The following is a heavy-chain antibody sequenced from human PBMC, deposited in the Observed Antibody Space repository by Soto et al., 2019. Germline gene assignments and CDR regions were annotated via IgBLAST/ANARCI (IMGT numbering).Heavy chain of an antibody. CDR2: ISYDGSNK. Sequence: LRLSCAASGFTFSSYAMHWVRQAPGKGLEWVAVISYDGSNKYYADSVKGRFTISRDNSKNTLYLQMNSLRAEDTAVYYCAREHRRHRGSDYWGQGTLVTVSS. CDR3: AREHRRHRGSDY. J-gene: IGHJ4*02. V-gene: IGHV3-30-3*01. D-gene: IGHD3-10*01. CDR1: GFTFSSYA.